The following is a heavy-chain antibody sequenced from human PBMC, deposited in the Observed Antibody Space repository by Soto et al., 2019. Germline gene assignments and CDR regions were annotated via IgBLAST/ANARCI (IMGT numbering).Heavy chain of an antibody. CDR1: GFPFSDYY. J-gene: IGHJ4*02. D-gene: IGHD6-6*01. Sequence: GGSLRLSCAASGFPFSDYYMSWIRQAPGKGLEWVSHITNSGSTKYYADSVKGRFTISRDNAKNSLFLQMNSLRAEDTAVYYCARTLAARFDFWGQGTPVTVSS. V-gene: IGHV3-11*01. CDR2: ITNSGSTK. CDR3: ARTLAARFDF.